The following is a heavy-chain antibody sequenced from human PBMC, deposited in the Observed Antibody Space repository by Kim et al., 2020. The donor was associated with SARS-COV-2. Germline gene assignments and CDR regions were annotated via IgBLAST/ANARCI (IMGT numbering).Heavy chain of an antibody. CDR1: GGSISSYY. J-gene: IGHJ4*02. CDR2: IYYSGST. CDR3: ARVYVYCSGGSCQYYFDY. V-gene: IGHV4-59*01. D-gene: IGHD2-15*01. Sequence: SETLSLTCTVSGGSISSYYWSWIRQPPGKGLEWIGYIYYSGSTNYNPSLKSRVTISVDTSKNQFSLKLSSVTAADTAVYYCARVYVYCSGGSCQYYFDYWGQGTLVTVSS.